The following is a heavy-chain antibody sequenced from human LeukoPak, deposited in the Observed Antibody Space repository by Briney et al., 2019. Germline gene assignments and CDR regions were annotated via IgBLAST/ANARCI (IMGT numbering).Heavy chain of an antibody. CDR1: GGTFSSYA. D-gene: IGHD2-15*01. Sequence: ASVKVSCKASGGTFSSYAISWVRQAPGQGLEWMGGIIPIFGTANYAQKFQGRVTITTDESTSTAYMELSSLRSEDTAVYYCARDGRVQKQAATDTDYYYYYMDVWGKGTTVTVSS. J-gene: IGHJ6*03. V-gene: IGHV1-69*05. CDR2: IIPIFGTA. CDR3: ARDGRVQKQAATDTDYYYYYMDV.